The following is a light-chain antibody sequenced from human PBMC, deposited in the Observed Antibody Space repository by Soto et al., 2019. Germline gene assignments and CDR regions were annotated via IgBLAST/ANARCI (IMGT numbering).Light chain of an antibody. CDR1: SGHSSYA. CDR3: QTWGTGIRG. Sequence: QPVLTQSPSASASLGASVKLTCTLSSGHSSYAIAWHQQQPEKGPRYLMKLNSDGSHSKGDGIPDRFSGSSSGAERYLTISSLQSEDEADYYCQTWGTGIRGFGTGTKRTVL. J-gene: IGLJ1*01. CDR2: LNSDGSH. V-gene: IGLV4-69*01.